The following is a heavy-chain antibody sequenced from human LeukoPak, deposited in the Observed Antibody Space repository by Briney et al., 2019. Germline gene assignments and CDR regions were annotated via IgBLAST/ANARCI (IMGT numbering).Heavy chain of an antibody. CDR1: GFTVSSNY. D-gene: IGHD6-13*01. CDR3: ARDPQGGGIAAAGTIY. J-gene: IGHJ4*02. CDR2: IYSGGRT. Sequence: GGSLRLSCAASGFTVSSNYMSWVRQAPGKGLEWVSLIYSGGRTYYADSVKGRFTISRDNSKNTLYLQMNSLRAEDTAVYYCARDPQGGGIAAAGTIYWGQGTLVTVSS. V-gene: IGHV3-53*01.